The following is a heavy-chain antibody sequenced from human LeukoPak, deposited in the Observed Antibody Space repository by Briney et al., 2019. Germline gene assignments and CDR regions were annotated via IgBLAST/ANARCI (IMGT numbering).Heavy chain of an antibody. Sequence: SQTLSLTCTVSGGSISTDNYYWTWIRQPAGKGLEWIGRKYCSGSTNYNPSLRSRVTISVNTAKNQFSLKLSSVTAADTAVYYCARGFLAGILDYFDYWGQGALVTISS. D-gene: IGHD3-3*01. V-gene: IGHV4-61*02. CDR3: ARGFLAGILDYFDY. CDR2: KYCSGST. CDR1: GGSISTDNYY. J-gene: IGHJ4*02.